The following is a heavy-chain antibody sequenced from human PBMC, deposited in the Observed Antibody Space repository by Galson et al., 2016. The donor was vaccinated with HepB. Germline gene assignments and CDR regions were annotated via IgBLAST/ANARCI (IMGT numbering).Heavy chain of an antibody. Sequence: SETLSLTCSVSGGSVSIRSYYWGWVRQPPGKGLEWIANIYYTGTTYYNPSLRSRVTKSLDTSKNQFSLKLSSVTAADTAIYYCVRWGPGVSSSPRFDPWGQGTLVIVSS. V-gene: IGHV4-39*01. D-gene: IGHD6-13*01. CDR3: VRWGPGVSSSPRFDP. J-gene: IGHJ5*02. CDR1: GGSVSIRSYY. CDR2: IYYTGTT.